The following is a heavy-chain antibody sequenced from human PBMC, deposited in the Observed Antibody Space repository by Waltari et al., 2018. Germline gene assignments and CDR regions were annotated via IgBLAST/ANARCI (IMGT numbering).Heavy chain of an antibody. D-gene: IGHD2-15*01. CDR2: VHRSGRT. CDR1: GDSMSSTYW. V-gene: IGHV4-4*02. CDR3: ARDRGRGLYLDT. J-gene: IGHJ5*02. Sequence: QLQLQESGPGLVKPSGTLSLTCSVSGDSMSSTYWWNWVRQSPQKGLEWIGQVHRSGRTHYNPSFASRVTTSLDTSNNQCSLKVTSATAADTAVYYCARDRGRGLYLDTWGPGTLVTVSP.